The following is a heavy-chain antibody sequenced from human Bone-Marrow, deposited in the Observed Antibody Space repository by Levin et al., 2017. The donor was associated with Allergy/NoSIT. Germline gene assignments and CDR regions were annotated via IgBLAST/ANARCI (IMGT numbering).Heavy chain of an antibody. Sequence: GGSLRLSCAASGFTFSDYWMSWVRQAPGKGLEWVANIKPDESEKYYVDSVKGRFTISRDNAKNSLYLQMNSLRAEDTAVYYCARDGWQQLASVVDFWGQGTLVTVSS. CDR1: GFTFSDYW. V-gene: IGHV3-7*04. D-gene: IGHD6-13*01. CDR3: ARDGWQQLASVVDF. J-gene: IGHJ4*02. CDR2: IKPDESEK.